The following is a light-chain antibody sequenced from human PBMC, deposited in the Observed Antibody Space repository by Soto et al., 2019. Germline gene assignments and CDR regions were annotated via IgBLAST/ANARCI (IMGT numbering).Light chain of an antibody. Sequence: QSALTQPASVSGSPGQSITISCTGSTSDVGAYNYVSWYKHHPGQAPQLMLYEVSNRPTGVSNRFSGSKSGNTASLTISGLQADDEGDYYCSSKTSSSSPFVFGTGTKLTVL. CDR2: EVS. J-gene: IGLJ1*01. V-gene: IGLV2-14*01. CDR1: TSDVGAYNY. CDR3: SSKTSSSSPFV.